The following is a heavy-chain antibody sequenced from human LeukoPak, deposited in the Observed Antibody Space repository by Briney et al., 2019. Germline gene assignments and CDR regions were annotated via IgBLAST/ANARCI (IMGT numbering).Heavy chain of an antibody. V-gene: IGHV3-23*01. J-gene: IGHJ4*02. CDR3: AKDPQWLVPRAGDYFDY. CDR1: GFTFSSYA. CDR2: ISGSGGST. Sequence: GGSLRLSCAASGFTFSSYAMSWVRQAPGKGLEWVSAISGSGGSTYYADSVKGRFTVSRDNSKNTLYLQMNSLRAEDTAVYYCAKDPQWLVPRAGDYFDYWGQGTLVTVSS. D-gene: IGHD6-19*01.